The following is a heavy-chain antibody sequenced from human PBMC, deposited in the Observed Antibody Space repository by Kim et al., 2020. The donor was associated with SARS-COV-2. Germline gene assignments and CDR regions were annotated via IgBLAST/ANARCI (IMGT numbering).Heavy chain of an antibody. CDR3: ARAHYSTNSPFFY. V-gene: IGHV1-18*01. CDR1: GYTFSNYG. J-gene: IGHJ4*02. Sequence: ASVKVSCKASGYTFSNYGISWVRLAPGQGLEWMGWTSGSNGATKYAQKFQGRVTMTTDTSAATAYMELRSLRSDDTALYYCARAHYSTNSPFFYWGQGTL. CDR2: TSGSNGAT. D-gene: IGHD2-8*01.